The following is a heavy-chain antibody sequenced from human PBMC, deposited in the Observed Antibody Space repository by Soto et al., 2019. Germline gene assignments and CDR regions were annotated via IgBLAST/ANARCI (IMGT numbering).Heavy chain of an antibody. CDR2: INPRSST. CDR1: GYSFTSYY. CDR3: ARVGCSGGSCYAVDY. V-gene: IGHV1-46*01. J-gene: IGHJ4*02. Sequence: QVQLVQSGAEVKKPGASVKVSCKESGYSFTSYYIHWVRQAPGQGLEWMGIINPRSSTTYAQKFQGRVTMTRDTSTSTVYMELSSLRSEDPAVYYCARVGCSGGSCYAVDYWGQGTLVTVSS. D-gene: IGHD2-15*01.